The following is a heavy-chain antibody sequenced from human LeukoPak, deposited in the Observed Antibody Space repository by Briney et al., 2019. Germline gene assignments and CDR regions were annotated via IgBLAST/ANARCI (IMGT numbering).Heavy chain of an antibody. D-gene: IGHD2-2*01. CDR3: ARAGYQLLFPPWKYYMDV. CDR2: IYTSGST. V-gene: IGHV4-61*02. CDR1: GGSISSGSYY. Sequence: PSETLSLTCTVSGGSISSGSYYWSWIRQPAGKGLEWIGRIYTSGSTNYNPPLKSRVTISVDTPKNQFSLKLSSVTAADTAVYYCARAGYQLLFPPWKYYMDVWGKGTTVTVSS. J-gene: IGHJ6*03.